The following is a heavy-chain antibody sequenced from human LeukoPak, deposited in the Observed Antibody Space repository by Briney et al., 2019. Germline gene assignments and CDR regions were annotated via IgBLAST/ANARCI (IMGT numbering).Heavy chain of an antibody. V-gene: IGHV3-66*01. CDR1: GFTFSSYG. CDR3: ARDPGYGLGVDYGDY. D-gene: IGHD3-10*01. J-gene: IGHJ4*02. CDR2: IHRGGNT. Sequence: GRSLRLSCAASGFTFSSYGMHWVRQAPGKSLEWLSVIHRGGNTYYADSVKGRFTISRDSSKNTVFLQMDSLRAEDTAVYYCARDPGYGLGVDYGDYWGQGTLVTVSS.